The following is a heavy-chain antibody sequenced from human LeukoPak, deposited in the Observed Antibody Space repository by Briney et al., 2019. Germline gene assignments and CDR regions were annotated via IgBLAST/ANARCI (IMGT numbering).Heavy chain of an antibody. D-gene: IGHD5/OR15-5a*01. CDR3: AREVYDVDPPRWFDP. V-gene: IGHV3-74*01. J-gene: IGHJ5*02. CDR1: GFAFSSYW. Sequence: GGSLRLSCAASGFAFSSYWMHWVRQAPGKGLVWVSRINTDGSSTSYADSVKGRFTISRDNAKNTLYLQMNSLRAEDTAVYYCAREVYDVDPPRWFDPWGQGTLVTVSS. CDR2: INTDGSST.